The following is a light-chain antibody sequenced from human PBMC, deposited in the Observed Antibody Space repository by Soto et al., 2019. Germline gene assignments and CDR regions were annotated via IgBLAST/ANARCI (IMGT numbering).Light chain of an antibody. Sequence: DIQMTQSPSSLSASLGDRVTITCRASQGIANYLAWYQHKPGKVPSLLIYGALTLQSVVPSRFSGSGSGTDFSLTITSLQPEDVATYYCQNYHSAPFTFGPGTRVDIK. V-gene: IGKV1-27*01. CDR3: QNYHSAPFT. CDR1: QGIANY. CDR2: GAL. J-gene: IGKJ3*01.